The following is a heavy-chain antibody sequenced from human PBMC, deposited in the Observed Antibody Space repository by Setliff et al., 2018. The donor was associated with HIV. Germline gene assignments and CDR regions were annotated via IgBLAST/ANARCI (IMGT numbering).Heavy chain of an antibody. CDR2: INAGNGNT. J-gene: IGHJ5*02. D-gene: IGHD3-9*01. V-gene: IGHV1-3*03. Sequence: SVKVSCKASGYTFTSYAMHWVRQAPGQRLEWMGWINAGNGNTKYSQEFQGRVTITRDTSASTAYMELSSLRSEDMAVYYCARSPPYYDILTGYSNRGNWFDPWGQGTLVTVSS. CDR1: GYTFTSYA. CDR3: ARSPPYYDILTGYSNRGNWFDP.